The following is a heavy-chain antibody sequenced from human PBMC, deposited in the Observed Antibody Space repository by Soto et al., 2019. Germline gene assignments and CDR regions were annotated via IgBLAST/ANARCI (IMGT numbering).Heavy chain of an antibody. J-gene: IGHJ4*02. CDR3: ARKVRDYNFDY. V-gene: IGHV1-2*02. D-gene: IGHD4-4*01. CDR2: INPDTGAT. CDR1: GYTFSHYY. Sequence: QVQLAQSGAEVKEPGASVKVSCKASGYTFSHYYMHWVRQAPGQGLEWMGWINPDTGATKYAQKYEGRVTITRDTSISTAYLEVTGLRSDDTAVFYCARKVRDYNFDYWGQGTLVTVST.